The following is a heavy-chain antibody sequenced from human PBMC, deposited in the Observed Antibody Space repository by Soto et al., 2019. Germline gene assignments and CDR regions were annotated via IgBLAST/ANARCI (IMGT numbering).Heavy chain of an antibody. CDR3: ARDLGGDFNFDY. D-gene: IGHD4-17*01. J-gene: IGHJ4*02. CDR1: GGSVSSSSYY. Sequence: ETLSLTCTVSGGSVSSSSYYWGWIRQPPGKGLEWLGSIYYSGSTYYNPSLKSRVTISVDTSKNQISLKLSSVTAADTAVYYCARDLGGDFNFDYWGPGTLVTVSS. CDR2: IYYSGST. V-gene: IGHV4-39*02.